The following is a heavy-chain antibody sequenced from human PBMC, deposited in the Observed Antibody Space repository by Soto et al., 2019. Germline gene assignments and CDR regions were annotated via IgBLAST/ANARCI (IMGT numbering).Heavy chain of an antibody. CDR1: GFTFSSYA. D-gene: IGHD6-13*01. CDR3: AKEGYSSSWYLNYYGMDV. J-gene: IGHJ6*02. CDR2: ISGSGGST. Sequence: GGSLRLSCAASGFTFSSYAMSWVRQAPGKGLEWVSAISGSGGSTYYADSVKGRFTISRDNSKNTLYLQMNSLRAEDTAVYYGAKEGYSSSWYLNYYGMDVWGQGTTVTVSS. V-gene: IGHV3-23*01.